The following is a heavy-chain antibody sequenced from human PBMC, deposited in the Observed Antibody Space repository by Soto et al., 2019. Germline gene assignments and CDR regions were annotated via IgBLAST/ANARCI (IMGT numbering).Heavy chain of an antibody. V-gene: IGHV1-46*01. CDR1: GYTFSSYY. D-gene: IGHD3-10*01. CDR2: INPDDGST. J-gene: IGHJ5*02. Sequence: ASVKVSCKASGYTFSSYYIHWVRQAPGQGLEWMGIINPDDGSTSYAQKFQGRVTMTRDTSTTTVYMELSSLRSEDTAMYYCVRDLKYYYGSGDHWFDPRGQGTLVTVSS. CDR3: VRDLKYYYGSGDHWFDP.